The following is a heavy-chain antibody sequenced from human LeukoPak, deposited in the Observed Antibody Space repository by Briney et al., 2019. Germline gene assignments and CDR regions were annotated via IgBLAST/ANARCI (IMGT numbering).Heavy chain of an antibody. CDR3: AKISYCSGGSCYSENFNYYYGMDV. CDR1: GFTFSSYA. V-gene: IGHV3-23*01. Sequence: PGGSLRLSCAASGFTFSSYAMSWVRQAPGKGLEWVPAISGSGGSTYYADSVKGRFTISRDNSKNTLYLQMNSLRAEDTAVYYCAKISYCSGGSCYSENFNYYYGMDVWGQGTTVTVSS. D-gene: IGHD2-15*01. J-gene: IGHJ6*02. CDR2: ISGSGGST.